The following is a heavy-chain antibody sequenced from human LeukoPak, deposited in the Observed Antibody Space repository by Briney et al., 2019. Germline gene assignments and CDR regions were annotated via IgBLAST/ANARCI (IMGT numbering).Heavy chain of an antibody. J-gene: IGHJ3*02. CDR2: INTNTGNP. CDR1: GYTFTSYG. D-gene: IGHD1-26*01. Sequence: GASVKVSCKASGYTFTSYGISWVRQAPGQGLEWVGWINTNTGNPTYVQGFAGRSVFSLDTSVNTAYLQINSLKAEDTAVYYCARDPLLRAFDIWGQGTMVTVSS. V-gene: IGHV7-4-1*02. CDR3: ARDPLLRAFDI.